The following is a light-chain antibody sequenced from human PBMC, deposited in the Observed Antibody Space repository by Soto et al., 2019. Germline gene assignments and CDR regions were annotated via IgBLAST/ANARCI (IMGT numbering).Light chain of an antibody. V-gene: IGKV1-5*03. CDR2: KAS. CDR1: QSIITW. CDR3: QVYGPSLTWT. Sequence: DIQMTQSPSTLSASVGDRVTITCRASQSIITWLAWYQQEPGKAPKLLIHKASSLQSGVPSRFSGGGSGTDFTLTISRLEPEDFAVYYCQVYGPSLTWTFGQGTKVDIK. J-gene: IGKJ1*01.